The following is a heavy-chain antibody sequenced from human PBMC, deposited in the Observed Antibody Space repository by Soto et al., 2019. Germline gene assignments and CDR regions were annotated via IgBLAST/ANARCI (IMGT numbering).Heavy chain of an antibody. D-gene: IGHD2-21*02. CDR1: GGTFRSYA. Sequence: QVQLVQSGAEVKQPGSSVRVSCKTSGGTFRSYAFSWVRQAPGQGLEWMGGLIPILGTANYAQKIQGRLASIADESTSTADMELSSLRSEDTAGYYCASSGDCGGDCYAFLDYWGQGTLVTVPS. V-gene: IGHV1-69*12. CDR3: ASSGDCGGDCYAFLDY. CDR2: LIPILGTA. J-gene: IGHJ4*02.